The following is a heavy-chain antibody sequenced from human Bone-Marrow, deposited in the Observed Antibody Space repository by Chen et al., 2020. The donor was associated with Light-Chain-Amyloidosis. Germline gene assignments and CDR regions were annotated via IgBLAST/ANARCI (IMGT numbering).Heavy chain of an antibody. CDR1: GGSISSYY. D-gene: IGHD3-10*01. CDR2: IYYSGRT. Sequence: QVQLQESGPGLVKPSETLSLTCTVSGGSISSYYWSWIRQPPGKGLGWIGYIYYSGRTNYNPSHKSRVTISVDTSKNQFSLKLSSVTAADTAVYYCARGRQTFGVWGKGTTVTVSS. V-gene: IGHV4-59*01. CDR3: ARGRQTFGV. J-gene: IGHJ6*04.